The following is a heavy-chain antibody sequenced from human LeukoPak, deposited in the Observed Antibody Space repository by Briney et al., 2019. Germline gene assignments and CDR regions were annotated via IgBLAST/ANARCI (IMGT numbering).Heavy chain of an antibody. V-gene: IGHV3-74*03. Sequence: PGGFLRLSCAASGFTFSRSWMHWVRQAPGKGLVWVSRINTDGSDTMYADSVKGRFTISRDNAKNTLYLQMNSLKAEDTAVYYCARDQGGSGPTTYDYWGQGNLVTVSS. J-gene: IGHJ4*02. D-gene: IGHD6-19*01. CDR3: ARDQGGSGPTTYDY. CDR1: GFTFSRSW. CDR2: INTDGSDT.